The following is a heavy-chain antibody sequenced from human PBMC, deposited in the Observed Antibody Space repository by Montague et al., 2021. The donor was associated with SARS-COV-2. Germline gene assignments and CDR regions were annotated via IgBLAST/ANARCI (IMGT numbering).Heavy chain of an antibody. Sequence: SETLSLTCTVSGGSISSPDYCWGWIRQPPGKGLEWIGSISYTGRTYYNPSLRRRVSFSMDTSKNHFSLSLSSATVADTAVYFCARQLPSYCATNKCYHYHFAGWGQGALVTVSS. CDR2: ISYTGRT. CDR1: GGSISSPDYC. V-gene: IGHV4-39*01. J-gene: IGHJ4*02. CDR3: ARQLPSYCATNKCYHYHFAG. D-gene: IGHD3-22*01.